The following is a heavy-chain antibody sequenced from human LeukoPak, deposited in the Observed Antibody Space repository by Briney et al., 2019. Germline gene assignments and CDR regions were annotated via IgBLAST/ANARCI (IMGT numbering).Heavy chain of an antibody. V-gene: IGHV3-30*02. Sequence: GGSLRLSCAASGFTFPNYGIHWVRQTPGKGLEWVAFIRYDGSNKYYADSVKGRFTISRDNAKNSLYLQMNSLRAEDTAVYYCARALTYCSGGSCPYYFDYWGQGTLVTVSS. J-gene: IGHJ4*02. CDR2: IRYDGSNK. CDR3: ARALTYCSGGSCPYYFDY. D-gene: IGHD2-15*01. CDR1: GFTFPNYG.